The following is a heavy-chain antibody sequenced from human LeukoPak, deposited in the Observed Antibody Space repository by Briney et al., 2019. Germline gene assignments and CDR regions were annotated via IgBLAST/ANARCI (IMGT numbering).Heavy chain of an antibody. D-gene: IGHD2-15*01. Sequence: PSETLSLTCAVYGGSFSGYYWSWIRQPPGKGLEWIGEINHSGSTNYNPSLKSRVTISVDTSKNQFSLKLSSVTAADTAVYYCARRVTYCSGGSCPRHMDVWGKGTTVTVSS. V-gene: IGHV4-34*01. CDR2: INHSGST. J-gene: IGHJ6*03. CDR3: ARRVTYCSGGSCPRHMDV. CDR1: GGSFSGYY.